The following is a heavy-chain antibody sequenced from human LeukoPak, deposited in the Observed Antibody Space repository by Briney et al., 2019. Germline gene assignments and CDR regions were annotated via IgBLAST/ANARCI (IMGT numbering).Heavy chain of an antibody. D-gene: IGHD3-3*01. V-gene: IGHV4-39*01. CDR2: IYYSGST. CDR1: GGSISSSSYY. Sequence: NPSETLSLTCTVSGGSISSSSYYWGWIRQPPGKGLEWIGSIYYSGSTYYNPSLKSRVTISVDTSKNQFSLKLSSVTAADTAVYYCARAYYDFWSGYYYYYYYMDVWGKGTTVTVSS. J-gene: IGHJ6*03. CDR3: ARAYYDFWSGYYYYYYYMDV.